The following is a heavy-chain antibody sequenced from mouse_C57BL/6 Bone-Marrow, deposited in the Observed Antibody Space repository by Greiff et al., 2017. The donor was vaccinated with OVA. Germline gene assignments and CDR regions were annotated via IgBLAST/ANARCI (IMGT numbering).Heavy chain of an antibody. CDR2: IDPSDSYT. V-gene: IGHV1-50*01. D-gene: IGHD2-5*01. CDR1: GYTFTSYW. J-gene: IGHJ4*01. CDR3: ARKYSNFYAMDY. Sequence: QVQLKQPGAELVKPGASVKLSCKASGYTFTSYWMQWVKQRPGQGLEWIGEIDPSDSYTNYNQKFKGKATLNVDTSSSTAYMQLSSLTSEDSAVYYCARKYSNFYAMDYWGQGTSVTVSS.